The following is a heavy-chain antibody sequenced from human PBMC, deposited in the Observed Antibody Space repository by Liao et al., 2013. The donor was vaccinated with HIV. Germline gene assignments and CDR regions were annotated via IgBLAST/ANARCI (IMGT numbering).Heavy chain of an antibody. CDR3: ARERYYGSGSYSFDY. V-gene: IGHV4-34*01. CDR1: GGSFSGYY. D-gene: IGHD3-10*01. J-gene: IGHJ4*02. Sequence: QVQLQQWGAGLLEPSETLSLTCAMYGGSFSGYYWSWIRQPPGKGLEWIGEISHSGNTDYNPSLKTRFTISVDTSKNQFSLKVSSVTAADTAVYYCARERYYGSGSYSFDYWGQGTLVTVSS. CDR2: ISHSGNT.